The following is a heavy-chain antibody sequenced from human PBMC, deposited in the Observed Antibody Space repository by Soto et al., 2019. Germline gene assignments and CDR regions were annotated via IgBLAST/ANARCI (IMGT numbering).Heavy chain of an antibody. J-gene: IGHJ5*02. V-gene: IGHV3-23*01. CDR2: ITSSGGT. D-gene: IGHD3-22*01. CDR3: AKGESSVSASYFDP. Sequence: PGGSLRLSCEASGFTFYNYAMAWVRQAPGRGLEWVSGITSSGGTCYADAVKGRFTISRDNSENTLYLQMNSLRAEDTAVYYCAKGESSVSASYFDPWGQGTLVTVSS. CDR1: GFTFYNYA.